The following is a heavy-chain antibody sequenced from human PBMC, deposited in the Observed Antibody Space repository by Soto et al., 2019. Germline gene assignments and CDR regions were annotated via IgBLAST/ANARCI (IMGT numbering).Heavy chain of an antibody. V-gene: IGHV5-51*01. CDR3: ATGHAAALYYYYYYGMDV. D-gene: IGHD6-13*01. CDR1: GYSFTSYW. CDR2: IYPGDSDT. J-gene: IGHJ6*02. Sequence: ESLKISCKGSGYSFTSYWIGWVRQMPGKGLEWMGIIYPGDSDTRYSPSFQGQVTISADKSISTAYLQWSSLKASDTAMYYCATGHAAALYYYYYYGMDVWGQGTTVTVSS.